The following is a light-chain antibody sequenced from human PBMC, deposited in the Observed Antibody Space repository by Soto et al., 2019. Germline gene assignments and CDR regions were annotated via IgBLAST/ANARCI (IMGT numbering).Light chain of an antibody. CDR1: QSVSSSY. V-gene: IGKV3-20*01. CDR2: GAS. CDR3: QQYGRTTYT. J-gene: IGKJ2*01. Sequence: EIVLTQSPGTLSLSPGERATLSCRASQSVSSSYLAWYQHKPGQAPRLLIYGASSRATGIPDRFSGSGSGTDCTLTISRLEHEDFAVYYCQQYGRTTYTFGQGTKLEIK.